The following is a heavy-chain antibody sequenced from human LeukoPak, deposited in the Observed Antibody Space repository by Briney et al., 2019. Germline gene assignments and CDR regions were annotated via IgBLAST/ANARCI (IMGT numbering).Heavy chain of an antibody. CDR2: INWNGGST. CDR3: ARGVLYCDL. D-gene: IGHD2-15*01. CDR1: GFTFDDYG. Sequence: TGGSLRLSCAASGFTFDDYGMNWVRQAPGKGLEWVSGINWNGGSTGYADSVKGRFTISRDNAKNSLYLQMNSLRAENTAVYYCARGVLYCDLWGQGTLVIASS. V-gene: IGHV3-20*04. J-gene: IGHJ5*02.